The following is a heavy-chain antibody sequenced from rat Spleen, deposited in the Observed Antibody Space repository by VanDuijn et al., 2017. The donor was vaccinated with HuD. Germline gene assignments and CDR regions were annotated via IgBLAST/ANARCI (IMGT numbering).Heavy chain of an antibody. CDR2: ISYDGSST. J-gene: IGHJ2*01. D-gene: IGHD1-10*01. Sequence: EVQLVESDGGLVQPGRSLKLTCAASGFTFSNYGMAWVRQAPTKGLEWVATISYDGSSTYYRDSVKGRFTISRDDAKSTIYLYMNSRRSEDTAPYYGTTRTTGYWGQGVMVTVSS. V-gene: IGHV5-29*01. CDR3: TTRTTGY. CDR1: GFTFSNYG.